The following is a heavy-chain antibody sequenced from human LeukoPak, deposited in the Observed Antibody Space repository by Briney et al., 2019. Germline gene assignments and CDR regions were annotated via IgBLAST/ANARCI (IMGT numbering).Heavy chain of an antibody. CDR2: ISGSGGST. J-gene: IGHJ4*02. Sequence: GGSLRLSCAASGFTFSSYAMSWVRQAPGKGLEWVSAISGSGGSTYYADSVKGRFTISRDNSKNTLYLQMNSLRAEDTAVYYCARSPSGWLQARPFDYWGQGTLVTVSS. CDR3: ARSPSGWLQARPFDY. D-gene: IGHD6-19*01. V-gene: IGHV3-23*01. CDR1: GFTFSSYA.